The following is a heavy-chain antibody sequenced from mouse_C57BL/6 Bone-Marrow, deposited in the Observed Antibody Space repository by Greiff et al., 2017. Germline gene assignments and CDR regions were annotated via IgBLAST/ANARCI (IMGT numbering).Heavy chain of an antibody. CDR1: GYTFTSYG. CDR3: ARSGATVVATEGMDY. D-gene: IGHD1-1*01. J-gene: IGHJ4*01. Sequence: QVQLQQSGAELARPGASVKLSCKASGYTFTSYGISWVKQRTGQGLEWIGEIYPRSGNTYYNEKFKGKATLTADKSSSTAYMELRSLTSEDSAVYFCARSGATVVATEGMDYWGQGTSVTVSS. CDR2: IYPRSGNT. V-gene: IGHV1-81*01.